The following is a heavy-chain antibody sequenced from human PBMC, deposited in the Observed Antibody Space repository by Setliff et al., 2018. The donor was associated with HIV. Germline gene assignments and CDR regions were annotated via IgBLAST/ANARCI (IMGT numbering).Heavy chain of an antibody. CDR2: VSDSGST. D-gene: IGHD3-3*01. Sequence: SETLSLTCAVYGGSFSGYYWSWIRQPPGKGLEWIGEVSDSGSTIYNPSLKSRVTMSVDTSKNQFSLKLSSVTAADTAVYYCARGFRRFWSFYYYYYMDVWGKGTTVTVSS. J-gene: IGHJ6*03. CDR3: ARGFRRFWSFYYYYYMDV. CDR1: GGSFSGYY. V-gene: IGHV4-34*01.